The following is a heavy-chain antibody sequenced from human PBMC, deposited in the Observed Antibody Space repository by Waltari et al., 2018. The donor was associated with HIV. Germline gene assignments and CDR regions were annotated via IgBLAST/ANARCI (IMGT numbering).Heavy chain of an antibody. CDR1: GFPFSTFW. CDR2: INSDGSST. V-gene: IGHV3-74*01. J-gene: IGHJ6*02. Sequence: EVQLVESGGGLVQQGGSLRLSRAASGFPFSTFWMHWVRQTPGKGLVWVSGINSDGSSTTYADSVKGRFTISRDNPKNTLYLQMSSLRAEDTAVYFCARGRYYGMDVWGQGTTVTVSS. CDR3: ARGRYYGMDV.